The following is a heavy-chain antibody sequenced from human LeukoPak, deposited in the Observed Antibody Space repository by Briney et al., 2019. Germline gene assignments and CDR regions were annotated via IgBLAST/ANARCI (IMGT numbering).Heavy chain of an antibody. Sequence: PSETLSLTCAVYGGSFSGYYWSWIRQPPGKGLEWIGEINHSGSTNYNPSLKSRVTISVDTSKNQFSLKLSSVTAADTAVYYCARVLPRGSGSFYYYYYGMDVWGQGTTVTVSS. J-gene: IGHJ6*02. CDR1: GGSFSGYY. V-gene: IGHV4-34*01. CDR3: ARVLPRGSGSFYYYYYGMDV. CDR2: INHSGST. D-gene: IGHD3-10*01.